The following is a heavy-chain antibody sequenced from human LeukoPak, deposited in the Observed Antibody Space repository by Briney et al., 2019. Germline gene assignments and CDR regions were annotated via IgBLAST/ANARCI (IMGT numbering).Heavy chain of an antibody. CDR2: INPNSGGT. V-gene: IGHV1-2*02. Sequence: ASVKVSCEASGYTFTGYYMYWVRQAPGQGLEWMGWINPNSGGTNYAQKFQGRVTMSGDTSSSTAYMELSSLTFDDTAVYYCARVPGALGVWGQGTTVTVSS. J-gene: IGHJ6*02. CDR3: ARVPGALGV. CDR1: GYTFTGYY.